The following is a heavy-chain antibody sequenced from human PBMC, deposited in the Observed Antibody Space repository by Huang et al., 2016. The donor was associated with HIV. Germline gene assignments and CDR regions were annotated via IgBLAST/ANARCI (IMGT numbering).Heavy chain of an antibody. CDR3: VRVRRVMDTYCVADCSTLEAFDI. J-gene: IGHJ3*02. CDR2: INADTGKP. CDR1: GYTFTNYG. D-gene: IGHD2-21*02. V-gene: IGHV7-4-1*02. Sequence: QVQLVQSGSELKKPGASVKVSCKASGYTFTNYGVHWVRKAHGQGLEWMGVINADTGKPRYAQGLTGRFVFSLYTSVNTAYLQISSLKAADSAIYYCVRVRRVMDTYCVADCSTLEAFDIWGQGTVVTVSA.